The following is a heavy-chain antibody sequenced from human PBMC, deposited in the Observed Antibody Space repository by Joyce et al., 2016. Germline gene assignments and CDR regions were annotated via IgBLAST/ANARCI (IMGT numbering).Heavy chain of an antibody. CDR3: TGSSRTGYTAGWPDFDY. D-gene: IGHD2-2*02. Sequence: QVPLLESGGGVAQPGRSLRLSCAASEFAFSSHAMHWVRQGPVKGLEWLAFMSYDGSHQSYAYSVRGRFTISRDNSQNTLYLQMNSLGVEDTAVYYCTGSSRTGYTAGWPDFDYWGQGTLVTVSS. CDR2: MSYDGSHQ. J-gene: IGHJ4*02. V-gene: IGHV3-30*03. CDR1: EFAFSSHA.